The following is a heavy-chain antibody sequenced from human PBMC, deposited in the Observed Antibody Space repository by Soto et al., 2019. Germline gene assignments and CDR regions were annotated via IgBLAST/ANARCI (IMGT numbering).Heavy chain of an antibody. Sequence: VQLVESGGGLIQPGGSLRLSCAASGFTVSNNHMTWVRQAAGKGLELVSFVHGDGSTSYADSVKGRFTISRDNSKNTLSLQMDSLRAEDTAIYYCAGRLTTAASLDYWGRGTLVTVSS. CDR2: VHGDGST. V-gene: IGHV3-53*01. CDR1: GFTVSNNH. CDR3: AGRLTTAASLDY. J-gene: IGHJ4*02. D-gene: IGHD3-16*01.